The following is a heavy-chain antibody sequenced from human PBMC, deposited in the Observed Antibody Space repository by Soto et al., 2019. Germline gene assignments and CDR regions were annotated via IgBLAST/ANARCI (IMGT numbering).Heavy chain of an antibody. CDR1: GFTFSSYA. CDR3: ARDQGGDYDTTFDY. J-gene: IGHJ4*02. D-gene: IGHD3-16*01. CDR2: ISYDGSNK. Sequence: QVQLVESGGGVVQPGRSLRLSCAASGFTFSSYAMHWVRQAPGKGLEWVAVISYDGSNKYYADSVKGQFTITRDNSKNTLYPQMNSLRAEDTAVYYCARDQGGDYDTTFDYWGQGTLVTVSS. V-gene: IGHV3-30-3*01.